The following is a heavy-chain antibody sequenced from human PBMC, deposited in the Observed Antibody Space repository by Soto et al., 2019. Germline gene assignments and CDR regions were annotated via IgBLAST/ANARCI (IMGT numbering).Heavy chain of an antibody. D-gene: IGHD2-15*01. CDR3: ARAAPRYCSGDTSSTGSDS. CDR2: INHSGST. Sequence: LSLTCAVYGGSFSGYYWSGIRQPPGKGLEWIGEINHSGSTNYNPSLKSRVTISVDTSKNQFSLKLRSVTAAGTAVYYCARAAPRYCSGDTSSTGSDSRAQRTPLTISS. V-gene: IGHV4-34*01. CDR1: GGSFSGYY. J-gene: IGHJ4*02.